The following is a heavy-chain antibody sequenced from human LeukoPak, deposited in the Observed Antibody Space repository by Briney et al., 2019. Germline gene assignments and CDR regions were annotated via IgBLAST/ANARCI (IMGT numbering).Heavy chain of an antibody. CDR1: GFTFSSYA. D-gene: IGHD3-22*01. CDR3: AKDLDSSGNSYVVDN. V-gene: IGHV3-23*01. J-gene: IGHJ4*02. CDR2: ISGGGGRT. Sequence: PGGSLRLSCAGSGFTFSSYAMSWVRQAPGKGLEWVSLISGGGGRTHYADSVKGRFTISRDNSKNTLPLQMNSLRDEDTAVYYCAKDLDSSGNSYVVDNWGQGTLVTVSS.